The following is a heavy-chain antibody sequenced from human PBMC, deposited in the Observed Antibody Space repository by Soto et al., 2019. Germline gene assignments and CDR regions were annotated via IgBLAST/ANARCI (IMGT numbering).Heavy chain of an antibody. CDR3: AKDAPYYYDSSGYYGPFDY. V-gene: IGHV3-30*18. J-gene: IGHJ4*02. CDR2: ISYDGSNK. CDR1: GFTFSSYG. D-gene: IGHD3-22*01. Sequence: LRLSCAASGFTFSSYGIHWVRQAPGKGLEWVALISYDGSNKYYADSVKGRFTISRDNSKNTLYLQMNSLRAEDTAMYYCAKDAPYYYDSSGYYGPFDYWGQGTLVTV.